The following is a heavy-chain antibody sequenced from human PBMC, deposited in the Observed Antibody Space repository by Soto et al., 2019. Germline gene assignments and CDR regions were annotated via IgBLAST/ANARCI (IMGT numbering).Heavy chain of an antibody. Sequence: EVQLLESGGGLVQPGGSLRLSCAASGFTFSSYAMSWVRQAPGKGLEWVSAISGSGGSTYYADSVKGRFTISRDNSKNTLYLQMNSLRAEDTAVYYCAKDKAAALYYFDYWGQVTLVTVSS. CDR1: GFTFSSYA. CDR2: ISGSGGST. D-gene: IGHD6-13*01. V-gene: IGHV3-23*01. J-gene: IGHJ4*02. CDR3: AKDKAAALYYFDY.